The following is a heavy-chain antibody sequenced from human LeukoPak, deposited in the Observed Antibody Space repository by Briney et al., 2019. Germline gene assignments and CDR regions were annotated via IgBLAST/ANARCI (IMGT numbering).Heavy chain of an antibody. CDR2: IYYKGDT. V-gene: IGHV4-59*13. CDR1: GASISDYF. J-gene: IGHJ4*02. D-gene: IGHD2-8*02. CDR3: ARDRRYCTGGTCYLDPYFDY. Sequence: SETLPLTCTVSGASISDYFRSWIRQSPGKGLEWIGYIYYKGDTNYNPSLTSRVTISMNTSKNQFSLKLKSVTSADTAVYYCARDRRYCTGGTCYLDPYFDYWGQGTLVTVSS.